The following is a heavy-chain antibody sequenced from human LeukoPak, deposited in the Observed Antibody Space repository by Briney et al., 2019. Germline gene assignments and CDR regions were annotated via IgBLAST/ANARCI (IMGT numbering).Heavy chain of an antibody. J-gene: IGHJ6*03. V-gene: IGHV4-4*07. CDR2: IYTSGST. D-gene: IGHD3-3*01. CDR1: GGSISSYY. Sequence: SETLSLTCTVSGGSISSYYWSWIRQPAGKGLEWIGRIYTSGSTNYNPSLKSPVTMSVDTSKNQFSLKLSSVTAADTAVYYCARDAFDPYYDFWSGYRSMDVWGKGTTVTVSS. CDR3: ARDAFDPYYDFWSGYRSMDV.